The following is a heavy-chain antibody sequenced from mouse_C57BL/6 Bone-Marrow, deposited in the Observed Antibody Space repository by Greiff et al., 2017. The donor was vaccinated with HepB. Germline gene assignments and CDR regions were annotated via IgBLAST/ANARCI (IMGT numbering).Heavy chain of an antibody. J-gene: IGHJ4*01. CDR3: AREVTTRAMDY. D-gene: IGHD2-3*01. Sequence: EVKLMESGPELVKPGASVKIPCKASGYTFTDYNMDWVKQSHGKSLEWIGDINPNNGGTIYNQKFKGKATLTVDKSSSTAYMELRSLTSEDTAVYYCAREVTTRAMDYWGQGTSVTVSS. CDR2: INPNNGGT. CDR1: GYTFTDYN. V-gene: IGHV1-18*01.